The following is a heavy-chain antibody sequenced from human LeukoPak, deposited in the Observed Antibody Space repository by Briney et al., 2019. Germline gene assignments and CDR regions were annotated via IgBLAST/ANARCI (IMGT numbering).Heavy chain of an antibody. D-gene: IGHD1-1*01. CDR1: GFTFNNYA. V-gene: IGHV3-23*01. CDR3: AKDRTTGTTKFFDY. Sequence: GGSLRLSCAASGFTFNNYAMSWVRQTPGRRLEWVSSISSSGDNTYYVDSVKGRFTISRDNSKNTLNLQMNSLRAEDTAVYYCAKDRTTGTTKFFDYWGQGTLVTVSS. CDR2: ISSSGDNT. J-gene: IGHJ4*02.